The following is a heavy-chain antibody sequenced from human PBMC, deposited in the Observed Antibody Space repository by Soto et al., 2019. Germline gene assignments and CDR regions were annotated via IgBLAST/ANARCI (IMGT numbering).Heavy chain of an antibody. J-gene: IGHJ3*02. V-gene: IGHV1-18*01. D-gene: IGHD2-21*01. CDR3: ARGRIVASIHDAFEI. Sequence: QDQLLQSGDEVKKPGASVRVSCRASGHDFTSYGISWVRQAPGQGLEWVSWISAYNGKRDTAQKFQGRVTMTLDTSTDTAHMELGDLTSADTAVYYCARGRIVASIHDAFEIWGQGTMVAVSS. CDR2: ISAYNGKR. CDR1: GHDFTSYG.